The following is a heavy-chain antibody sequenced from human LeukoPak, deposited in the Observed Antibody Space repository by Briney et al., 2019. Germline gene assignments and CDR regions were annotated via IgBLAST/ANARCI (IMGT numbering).Heavy chain of an antibody. D-gene: IGHD4-17*01. J-gene: IGHJ4*02. V-gene: IGHV1-8*01. CDR2: MNPNSGNT. Sequence: GASVKVSCKASGYTFTSYDINWVRQATGQGLEWMGWMNPNSGNTGYAQKFQGRVTMTRNTSISTAYMELSSLRSEDTAVYYCARDRSTNGDYNDYWGQGTLVTVSS. CDR3: ARDRSTNGDYNDY. CDR1: GYTFTSYD.